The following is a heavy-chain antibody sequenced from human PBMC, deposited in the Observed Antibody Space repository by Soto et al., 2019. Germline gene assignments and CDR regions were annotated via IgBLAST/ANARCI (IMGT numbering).Heavy chain of an antibody. CDR3: ARGRYGDY. V-gene: IGHV1-18*01. CDR2: ISAHNGNT. Sequence: QVHLVQSGAEVKKPGASVKVSCKGSGYAFTTYGITWVRQAPGQGLEWMGWISAHNGNTNYAQKRQGRVTVTRDTSTSTAYMELRSLRSDDTAVYYCARGRYGDYWGQGALVHVSS. D-gene: IGHD1-1*01. CDR1: GYAFTTYG. J-gene: IGHJ4*02.